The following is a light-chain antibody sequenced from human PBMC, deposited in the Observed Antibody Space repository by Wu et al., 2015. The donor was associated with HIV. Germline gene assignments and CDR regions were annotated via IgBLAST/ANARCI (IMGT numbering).Light chain of an antibody. V-gene: IGKV3-20*01. CDR3: QQYGDSWT. CDR2: GAS. Sequence: EIVMTQSPATLSVSPGERATLSCRASESVSSKLAWYQQKPGQAPRLLIYGASSRVTGIPDRFSGSGSGTDFTLTISRLEPEDFAVYYCQQYGDSWTFGRGTKVEIK. J-gene: IGKJ1*01. CDR1: ESVSSK.